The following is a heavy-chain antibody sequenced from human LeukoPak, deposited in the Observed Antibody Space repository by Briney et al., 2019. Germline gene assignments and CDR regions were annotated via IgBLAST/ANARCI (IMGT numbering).Heavy chain of an antibody. D-gene: IGHD4-11*01. Sequence: ASVKVSCKASGYTFTSYAMHWVRQAPGQGLEWMGWISAYNGNTNYAQKLQGRVTVTTDTSTSTAYMELRSLRSDDTAVYYCARAKSRGNDYTNFDYWGQGTLVTVSS. J-gene: IGHJ4*02. CDR2: ISAYNGNT. CDR3: ARAKSRGNDYTNFDY. V-gene: IGHV1-18*01. CDR1: GYTFTSYA.